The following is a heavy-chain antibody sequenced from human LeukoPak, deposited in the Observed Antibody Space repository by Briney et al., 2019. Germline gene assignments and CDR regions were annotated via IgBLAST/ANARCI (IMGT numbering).Heavy chain of an antibody. V-gene: IGHV3-43D*03. CDR1: GFTFDDYA. CDR2: ITWDGGST. CDR3: AKDASSGWYIDY. J-gene: IGHJ4*02. Sequence: GGSLRLSCAASGFTFDDYAMHWVRQAPGKGLEWVSLITWDGGSTYYADSVKGRFTISRDNSKNSVYLQMNSLRAEDAAFYYCAKDASSGWYIDYWGQGTLVTVSS. D-gene: IGHD6-19*01.